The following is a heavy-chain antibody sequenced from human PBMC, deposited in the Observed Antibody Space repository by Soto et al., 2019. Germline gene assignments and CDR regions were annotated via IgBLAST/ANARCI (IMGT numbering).Heavy chain of an antibody. Sequence: SVKVSCKASGGTFSSYAISWVRQAPGQGLEWMGGIIPIFGTANYAQKFQGRVTITADESTSTAYMELSSLRSEDTAVYYCAREMRYSGSYYPLYNWSDPSGPGTLVTVSP. V-gene: IGHV1-69*13. J-gene: IGHJ5*02. CDR3: AREMRYSGSYYPLYNWSDP. D-gene: IGHD1-26*01. CDR2: IIPIFGTA. CDR1: GGTFSSYA.